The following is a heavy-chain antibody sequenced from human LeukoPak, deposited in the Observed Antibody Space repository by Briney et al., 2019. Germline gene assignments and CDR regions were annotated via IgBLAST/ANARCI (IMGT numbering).Heavy chain of an antibody. Sequence: GGSLRLSCAASGFTFTSYSMSWVRQAPGKGLEWVSGTSDRGDYTYYADSVKGRFTISRDNSKNTLYLQMSSLRAEDTALYFCAKKAQYNGNYPLDYWGQGTLVTVSS. V-gene: IGHV3-23*01. CDR3: AKKAQYNGNYPLDY. CDR1: GFTFTSYS. CDR2: TSDRGDYT. J-gene: IGHJ4*02. D-gene: IGHD1-26*01.